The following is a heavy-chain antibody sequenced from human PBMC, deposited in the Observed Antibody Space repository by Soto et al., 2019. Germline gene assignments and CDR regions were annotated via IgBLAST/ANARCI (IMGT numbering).Heavy chain of an antibody. D-gene: IGHD3-22*01. Sequence: ASVKVSCKASGGTFSSYAISWVRQAPGQGLEWMGGIIPIFGTTNYAQKFQGRVTITEDASTSTAYMELSSLRSEDTAVYYCVRDYAADSGVHLDFWGQGTLVTVSS. CDR1: GGTFSSYA. V-gene: IGHV1-69*13. CDR3: VRDYAADSGVHLDF. J-gene: IGHJ4*02. CDR2: IIPIFGTT.